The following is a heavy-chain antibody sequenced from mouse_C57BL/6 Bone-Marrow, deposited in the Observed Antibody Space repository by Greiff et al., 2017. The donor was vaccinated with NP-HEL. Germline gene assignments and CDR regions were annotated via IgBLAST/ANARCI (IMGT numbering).Heavy chain of an antibody. CDR3: ARQRVLLRSLYWYFDV. V-gene: IGHV5-12*01. J-gene: IGHJ1*03. Sequence: EVKLVESGGGLVQPGGSLKLSCAASGFTFSDYYMYWVRQTPEKRLEWVAYISNGGGSTYYPDTVKGRFTISRDNAKNTLYLQMSRLKSEDTAMYYGARQRVLLRSLYWYFDVWGTGTTVTVSS. D-gene: IGHD1-1*01. CDR1: GFTFSDYY. CDR2: ISNGGGST.